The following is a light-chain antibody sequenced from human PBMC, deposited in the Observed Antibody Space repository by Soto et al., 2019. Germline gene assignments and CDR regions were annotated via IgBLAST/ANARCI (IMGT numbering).Light chain of an antibody. V-gene: IGKV1-5*03. Sequence: DIQMTQSPSTLSASVGDRVTITCRASQSISDWLAWYQQKPGKAPNLLIYKASSLESGVPSRFSGSGSGTEFTLTINSLQPDDCATYYCQQYNSYWTFGQGTKVEIK. CDR1: QSISDW. J-gene: IGKJ1*01. CDR3: QQYNSYWT. CDR2: KAS.